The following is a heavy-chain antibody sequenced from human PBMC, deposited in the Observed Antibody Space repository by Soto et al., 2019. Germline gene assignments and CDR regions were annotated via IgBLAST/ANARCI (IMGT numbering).Heavy chain of an antibody. Sequence: SETLSLTCTVSGGSISSSSYYWGWIRQPPGKGLEWIGSIYYSGSTYYNPSLKSRVTISVDTSKNQFSLKLSSVTAADTAVYYCARIHAVHNWFDPWGQGTLVTVSS. CDR1: GGSISSSSYY. CDR2: IYYSGST. J-gene: IGHJ5*02. CDR3: ARIHAVHNWFDP. V-gene: IGHV4-39*01.